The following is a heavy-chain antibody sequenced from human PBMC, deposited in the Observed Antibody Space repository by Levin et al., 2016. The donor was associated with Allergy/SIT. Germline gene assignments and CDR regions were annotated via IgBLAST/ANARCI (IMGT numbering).Heavy chain of an antibody. Sequence: WIRQPPGKGLEWVSVIYSGGSTYYADSVKGRFTISRDNSKNTLYLQMNSLRAEDTAVYYCASVLAVRVVRGVPLKYGMDVWGQGTTVTVSS. V-gene: IGHV3-53*01. CDR2: IYSGGST. J-gene: IGHJ6*02. CDR3: ASVLAVRVVRGVPLKYGMDV. D-gene: IGHD3-10*01.